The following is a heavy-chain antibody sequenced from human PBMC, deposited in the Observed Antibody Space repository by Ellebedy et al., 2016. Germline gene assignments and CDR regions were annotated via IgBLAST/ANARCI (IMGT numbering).Heavy chain of an antibody. CDR3: AALKGDQMAGPFDV. D-gene: IGHD1-26*01. Sequence: SGPTLVXPTQTLTLPCTFSGFSLSTTGVGVAWIRQPPGKALEWLALIYWNDHERYSPSLRGRLSITKDTSKNQVVLRMTDMDPVDTGTYYCAALKGDQMAGPFDVWGQGTLVTVSS. CDR1: GFSLSTTGVG. CDR2: IYWNDHE. J-gene: IGHJ3*01. V-gene: IGHV2-5*04.